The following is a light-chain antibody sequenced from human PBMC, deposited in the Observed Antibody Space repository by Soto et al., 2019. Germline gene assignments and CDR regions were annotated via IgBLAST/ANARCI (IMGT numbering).Light chain of an antibody. CDR1: NIGSKN. CDR3: QVWDSSTVL. CDR2: RDS. V-gene: IGLV3-9*01. J-gene: IGLJ2*01. Sequence: SSELTQPLSVSVALGQTARITCGGNNIGSKNVHWYQQKPGQAPVLVIYRDSNRPSGIPERFSGSNSGNTATLTISRAQAGDEADYYCQVWDSSTVLFGGGTKLTVL.